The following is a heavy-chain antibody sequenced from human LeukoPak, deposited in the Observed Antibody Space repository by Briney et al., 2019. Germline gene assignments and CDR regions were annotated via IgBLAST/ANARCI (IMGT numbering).Heavy chain of an antibody. CDR1: GFTVSNNY. Sequence: GGSLRLSCAASGFTVSNNYMNWVRQAPGKGLEWVSVIYSGGNTYYADSVKGRFTISRDNSKNTLHLQMYSLRAEDSAVYYCARDRDYGGRLGYWGQGTLVTVSS. CDR3: ARDRDYGGRLGY. D-gene: IGHD4-23*01. V-gene: IGHV3-66*02. CDR2: IYSGGNT. J-gene: IGHJ4*02.